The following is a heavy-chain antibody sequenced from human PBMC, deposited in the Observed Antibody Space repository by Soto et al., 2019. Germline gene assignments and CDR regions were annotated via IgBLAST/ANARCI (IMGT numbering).Heavy chain of an antibody. CDR2: IKPGGSYT. D-gene: IGHD3-16*01. V-gene: IGHV1-46*01. Sequence: ASVKVSCKASGYTFTSYYIHWVRQAPGVGLEWMALIKPGGSYTTYAQKFQGRVTLTSDTSTSAVYMELSSLTSDDTAVYYCAKDLSDYTGYFYYWGQGTLVTGSS. J-gene: IGHJ4*02. CDR1: GYTFTSYY. CDR3: AKDLSDYTGYFYY.